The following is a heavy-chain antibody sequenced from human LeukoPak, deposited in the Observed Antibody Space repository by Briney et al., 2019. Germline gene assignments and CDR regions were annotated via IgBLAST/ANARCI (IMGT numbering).Heavy chain of an antibody. D-gene: IGHD4-23*01. CDR1: GFTFSSYS. CDR3: ARDTAVSDFDY. Sequence: PGGSLRLSCAASGFTFSSYSMNWVRQAPGKGLEWVSSISSSGNYIYYADSMKGRFTNSRDNAKNSLYLQMNSLRAEDTAVYYCARDTAVSDFDYWGRGTLVTVSS. J-gene: IGHJ4*02. CDR2: ISSSGNYI. V-gene: IGHV3-21*01.